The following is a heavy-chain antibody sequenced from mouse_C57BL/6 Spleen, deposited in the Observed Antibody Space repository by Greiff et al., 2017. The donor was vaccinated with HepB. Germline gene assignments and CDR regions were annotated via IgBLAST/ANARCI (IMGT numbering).Heavy chain of an antibody. CDR1: GYAFTNYL. V-gene: IGHV1-54*01. D-gene: IGHD1-1*01. CDR2: INPGSGGT. Sequence: VMLVESGAELVRPGTSVKVSCKASGYAFTNYLIEWVKQRPGQGLEWIGVINPGSGGTNYNEKFKGKATLTADKSSSTAYMQLSSLTSEDSAVYFCARSYYYGSSYEGGYYFDYWGQGTTLTVSS. J-gene: IGHJ2*01. CDR3: ARSYYYGSSYEGGYYFDY.